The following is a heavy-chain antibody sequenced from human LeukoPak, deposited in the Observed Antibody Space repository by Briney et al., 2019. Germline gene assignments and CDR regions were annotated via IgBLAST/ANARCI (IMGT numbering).Heavy chain of an antibody. Sequence: ASVKVSCKASQYSFSDYAIHWVRQAPGQRLEWMGWIDAGNGRTKYSQSFQGRLTIIRDTSATTAYMELSGLTSEDTATYYCARGSTYYDSSGQVPFDYWGQGTLVTVSS. V-gene: IGHV1-3*01. CDR3: ARGSTYYDSSGQVPFDY. CDR1: QYSFSDYA. J-gene: IGHJ4*02. CDR2: IDAGNGRT. D-gene: IGHD3-22*01.